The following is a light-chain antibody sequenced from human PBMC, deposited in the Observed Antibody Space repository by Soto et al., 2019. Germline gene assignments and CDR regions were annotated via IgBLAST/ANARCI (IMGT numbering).Light chain of an antibody. CDR3: TSYTNTATLVV. V-gene: IGLV2-14*01. CDR1: SSDVGNYNY. Sequence: QSVLTQPASVSGSPGQSITISCTGTSSDVGNYNYVSWYQQHPGKAPKLMVFEVRNRPSGVSSRFSGSKSGNTASLTISGLQAEDEADYYCTSYTNTATLVVFGGGTQLTVL. CDR2: EVR. J-gene: IGLJ2*01.